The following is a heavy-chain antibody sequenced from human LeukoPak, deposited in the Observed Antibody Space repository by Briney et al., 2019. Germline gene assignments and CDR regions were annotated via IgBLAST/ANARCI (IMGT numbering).Heavy chain of an antibody. D-gene: IGHD3-9*01. Sequence: GGSLRLSCAASGFTFSTYNMNWVRQAPGKGLEWVSYISSSSSFIYYEDSVKGRFTISRDNAKNSLYLQMNSLRAEDTAVYYCARRASLMTGAFDIWGQGTMVTVSS. CDR2: ISSSSSFI. J-gene: IGHJ3*02. CDR3: ARRASLMTGAFDI. V-gene: IGHV3-21*01. CDR1: GFTFSTYN.